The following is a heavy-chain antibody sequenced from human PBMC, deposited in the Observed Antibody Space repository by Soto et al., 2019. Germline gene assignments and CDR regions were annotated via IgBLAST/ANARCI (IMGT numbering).Heavy chain of an antibody. CDR3: ARGRYCLTGRCFPNWFDS. D-gene: IGHD2-15*01. Sequence: QVHLLESGPGLVKPSQTLFLTCSVSGDSISTVDYFWAWIRQPPGQALEYIGYIYKSTTTYYNPSFEGRVAISLDTSKSQFSLTVTSVTAADTAVYFCARGRYCLTGRCFPNWFDSWGQGTLVTVSS. J-gene: IGHJ5*01. V-gene: IGHV4-30-4*01. CDR1: GDSISTVDYF. CDR2: IYKSTTT.